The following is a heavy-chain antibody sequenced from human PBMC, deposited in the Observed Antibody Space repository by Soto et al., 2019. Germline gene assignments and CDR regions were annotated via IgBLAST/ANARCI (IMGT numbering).Heavy chain of an antibody. CDR3: ARAVARDGSSWYRGGYDS. CDR1: GYTFTGYY. D-gene: IGHD6-13*01. V-gene: IGHV1-2*04. J-gene: IGHJ4*02. CDR2: INPDTGGT. Sequence: ASVKVSCKASGYTFTGYYIHWVRQAPGQGLEWMGWINPDTGGTDYTQKFQGWVTMTRDTSITTAYMELSSLKSDDTAVYFCARAVARDGSSWYRGGYDSWGQGTLVTVS.